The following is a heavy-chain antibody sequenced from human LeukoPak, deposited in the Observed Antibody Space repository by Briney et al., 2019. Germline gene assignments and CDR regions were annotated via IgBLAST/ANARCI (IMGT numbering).Heavy chain of an antibody. V-gene: IGHV4-59*01. D-gene: IGHD3-22*01. Sequence: SETLSLTCTVSGGSISTYYWSWIRQSPGRGLEWIGYIYYSGITKYNPSLKSRVTISVDTSTNQFSLRLSSVTAADTAVYYCARGYYYDSSGCFLDFWGQGTLVTVSS. CDR1: GGSISTYY. CDR3: ARGYYYDSSGCFLDF. CDR2: IYYSGIT. J-gene: IGHJ4*02.